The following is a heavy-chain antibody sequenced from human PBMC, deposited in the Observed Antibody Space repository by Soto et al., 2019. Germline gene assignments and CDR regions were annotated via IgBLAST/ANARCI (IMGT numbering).Heavy chain of an antibody. CDR2: ISWNGYSI. CDR3: ARSWSGSTSGRVDV. CDR1: GFTFDDHV. Sequence: EVQLVESGGALVQPGRSLRLSCVASGFTFDDHVMHWVRQVPGKGLEWVGHISWNGYSIGYGGSVRGRFIISRDNAKNTLYLQMNSLRPEDTALYYCARSWSGSTSGRVDVWGQGTTVTVPS. J-gene: IGHJ6*02. V-gene: IGHV3-9*01. D-gene: IGHD3-3*01.